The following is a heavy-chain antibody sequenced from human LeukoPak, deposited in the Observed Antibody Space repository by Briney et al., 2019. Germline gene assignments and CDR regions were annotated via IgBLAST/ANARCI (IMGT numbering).Heavy chain of an antibody. V-gene: IGHV4-59*08. CDR1: GCSISSYY. D-gene: IGHD3-10*01. J-gene: IGHJ4*02. CDR3: ARGVVRGVIID. Sequence: SETLSLTCTVSGCSISSYYWSWIRQPPGKGLEWIGYIYYSGSTNYNPSLKSRVTISVDTSKNQFSLKLSSVTAADTAVYYCARGVVRGVIIDWGQGTLVTVSS. CDR2: IYYSGST.